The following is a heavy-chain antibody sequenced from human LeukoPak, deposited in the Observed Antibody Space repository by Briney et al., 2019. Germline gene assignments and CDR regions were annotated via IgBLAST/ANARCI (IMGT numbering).Heavy chain of an antibody. CDR3: ARVLRYCSGGNCYSGGLGYMDV. J-gene: IGHJ6*03. CDR1: GFTFSDYN. V-gene: IGHV3-11*01. D-gene: IGHD2-15*01. CDR2: ISRSGSNQ. Sequence: GGSLRLSCAASGFTFSDYNMRWIRQAPGKGLEWVSSISRSGSNQYYADSVKGRFNIYRDNAKNSLFLQMSSLRAEDTAVYYCARVLRYCSGGNCYSGGLGYMDVWGKGTTVTISS.